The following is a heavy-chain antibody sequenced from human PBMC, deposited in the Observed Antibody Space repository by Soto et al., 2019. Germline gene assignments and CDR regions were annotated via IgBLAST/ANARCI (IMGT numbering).Heavy chain of an antibody. CDR1: GFTFSNAW. V-gene: IGHV3-15*07. Sequence: GGSLRLSCAASGFTFSNAWMNWVRQAPGKGLEWVGRIRSKTDGGTTDYAAPVKGRFTISRDDSKNTLYLQMNSLKTEDTAVYYCTTLLTTYYYYGMDVWGQGTTVTVSS. CDR3: TTLLTTYYYYGMDV. CDR2: IRSKTDGGTT. J-gene: IGHJ6*02. D-gene: IGHD1-26*01.